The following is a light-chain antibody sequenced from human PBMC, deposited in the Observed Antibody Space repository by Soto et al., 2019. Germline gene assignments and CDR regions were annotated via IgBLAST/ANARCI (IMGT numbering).Light chain of an antibody. CDR3: QQYGDSPLT. CDR2: AAS. CDR1: QSVTVNS. J-gene: IGKJ3*01. Sequence: EILLTQSPSTLSLSPGEGVTLSCRASQSVTVNSPAWYQQKPGQTPKLLIYAASTRAAAVPDRFTGSGSGTDFALTISRLEPEDFAVYYCQQYGDSPLTFGPGTKVDIK. V-gene: IGKV3-20*01.